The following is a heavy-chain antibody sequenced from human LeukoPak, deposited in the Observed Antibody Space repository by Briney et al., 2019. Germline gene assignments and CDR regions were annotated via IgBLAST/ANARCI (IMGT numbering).Heavy chain of an antibody. CDR2: INPSGDST. J-gene: IGHJ6*03. CDR3: ARNESGSHGTAHYYYMDV. CDR1: GYSISSDY. Sequence: ASVKVFCKASGYSISSDYMHWVRQAPGQGLERMGIINPSGDSTTYAQKFQGRVTMTRDTSTSTVYMELSSLRSEDTAVYYCARNESGSHGTAHYYYMDVWGKGTTVTVSS. V-gene: IGHV1-46*01. D-gene: IGHD1-26*01.